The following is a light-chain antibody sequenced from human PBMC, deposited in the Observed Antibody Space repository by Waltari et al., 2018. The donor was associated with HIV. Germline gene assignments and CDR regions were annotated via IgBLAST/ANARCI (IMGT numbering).Light chain of an antibody. J-gene: IGKJ5*01. CDR2: ATS. V-gene: IGKV3-20*01. CDR3: QQYYRSVT. CDR1: QSVASNF. Sequence: SVWTQSPHPLSLSSGERATLSCRASQSVASNFLAWYQHKPCQSPRLLLYATSRRATGIPDRFSGSGSGTDFTLTIGRLEPEDFAVYYCQQYYRSVTFGQGTRLETK.